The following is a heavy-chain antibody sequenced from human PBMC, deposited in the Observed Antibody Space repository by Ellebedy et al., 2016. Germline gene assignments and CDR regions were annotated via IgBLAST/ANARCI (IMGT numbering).Heavy chain of an antibody. D-gene: IGHD3-10*01. CDR1: GFTFSNYW. CDR3: ARYGLSGTFDY. CDR2: IKNDESEK. V-gene: IGHV3-7*03. Sequence: GGSLRLSCAASGFTFSNYWMGWVRQAPGQGLEWVANIKNDESEKYFVDSVKGRFIISRDNAKNSVYLQMSSLRAEETAVYYCARYGLSGTFDYWGQGTPVTVSS. J-gene: IGHJ4*02.